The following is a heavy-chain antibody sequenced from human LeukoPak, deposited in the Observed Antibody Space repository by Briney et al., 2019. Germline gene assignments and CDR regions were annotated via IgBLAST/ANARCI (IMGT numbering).Heavy chain of an antibody. CDR3: ARYYYDSSGYSRYFDY. CDR2: ISSSSSYI. J-gene: IGHJ4*02. V-gene: IGHV3-21*01. Sequence: GGSLRLSCAASGFTFSSYSMNWVRQAPGKGLEWVSSISSSSSYIYYADSVKGRFTISRDNAKNSLYLQMNSLRAEDTAVYYCARYYYDSSGYSRYFDYWGQGTLVTVSS. CDR1: GFTFSSYS. D-gene: IGHD3-22*01.